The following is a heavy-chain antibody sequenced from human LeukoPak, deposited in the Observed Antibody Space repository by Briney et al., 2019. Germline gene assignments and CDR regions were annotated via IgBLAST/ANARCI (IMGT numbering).Heavy chain of an antibody. J-gene: IGHJ4*02. D-gene: IGHD3-16*01. Sequence: SETLSLTCTVSDGSINNYYWSWIRQPAGKGLEWIAHSYTSGSTEYNPSLKSRVTMSVDTSKHQFSLRLSSVTAADTAVYYCARWGSRYYFDYWGQGTLVTVSS. CDR1: DGSINNYY. CDR2: SYTSGST. V-gene: IGHV4-4*07. CDR3: ARWGSRYYFDY.